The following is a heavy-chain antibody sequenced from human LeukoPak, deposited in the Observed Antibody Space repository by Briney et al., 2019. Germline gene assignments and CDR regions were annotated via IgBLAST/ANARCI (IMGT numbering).Heavy chain of an antibody. CDR1: GFSFSTSW. CDR2: IKPDGSEK. CDR3: ARDRGYRSFDY. Sequence: PRGSLRLSCAASGFSFSTSWMDWVRQAPGKGLEWVANIKPDGSEKNSVDSVKGRFTISRDNAKNSLYLQMNSLRVEDTAVYYCARDRGYRSFDYWGQGTLVTVSS. D-gene: IGHD5-18*01. J-gene: IGHJ4*02. V-gene: IGHV3-7*01.